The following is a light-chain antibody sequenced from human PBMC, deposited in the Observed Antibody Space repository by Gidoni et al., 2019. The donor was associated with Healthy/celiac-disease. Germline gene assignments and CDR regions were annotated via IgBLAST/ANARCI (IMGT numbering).Light chain of an antibody. CDR3: QQRSNSPPLT. V-gene: IGKV3-11*01. Sequence: EIVLTQSPATLSLSRGERATLSCRASQSVSSYLAWYQQKPGQAPRLLIYDASNRATGIPARFSGSVSRTDFTLTIRSLEPEDFAVYYCQQRSNSPPLTFGGGTQVEIK. CDR2: DAS. J-gene: IGKJ4*01. CDR1: QSVSSY.